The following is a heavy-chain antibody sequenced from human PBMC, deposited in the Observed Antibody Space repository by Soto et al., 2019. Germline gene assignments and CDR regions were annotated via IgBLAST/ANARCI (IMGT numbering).Heavy chain of an antibody. CDR2: IYYSGST. CDR1: GGSISSSSYY. V-gene: IGHV4-39*01. D-gene: IGHD3-16*01. J-gene: IGHJ3*02. Sequence: QLQLQESGPGLVKPSETLSLTCTVSGGSISSSSYYWGWIRQPPGKGLEWIGSIYYSGSTYYNPSLKSRVTISVDTSKNQFSLKLSSVTAADTAVYYCATPGGERTTFDIWGQGTMVTVSS. CDR3: ATPGGERTTFDI.